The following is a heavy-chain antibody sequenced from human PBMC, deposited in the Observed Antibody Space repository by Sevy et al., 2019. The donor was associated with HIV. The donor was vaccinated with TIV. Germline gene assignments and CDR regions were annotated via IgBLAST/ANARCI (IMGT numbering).Heavy chain of an antibody. CDR3: ARVRHYDFRSGKQRWDDAFDI. V-gene: IGHV3-74*01. CDR2: INSDGSST. Sequence: GGSLRLSCAASGFTFSSYWMHWVRQAPGKGLVWVSRINSDGSSTSYADSVKGRFTISRDNAKNTLYLQMNSLRAEDTAVYYCARVRHYDFRSGKQRWDDAFDIWGQGTMVTVSS. CDR1: GFTFSSYW. J-gene: IGHJ3*02. D-gene: IGHD3-3*01.